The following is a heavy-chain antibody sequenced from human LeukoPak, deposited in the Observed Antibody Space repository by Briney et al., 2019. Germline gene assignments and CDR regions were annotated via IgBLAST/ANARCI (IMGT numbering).Heavy chain of an antibody. V-gene: IGHV4-59*01. Sequence: SETLSLTCSVSGDSINSNYWSWMRQPPGKGLEWIGYIYYGGSTNYHPSLKSRVSMSVDTSKNQFSLNLSSGTAADTAVYHCARLLAGCPGGRCRAHFDYWGQGTLVTVSS. J-gene: IGHJ4*02. CDR2: IYYGGST. CDR3: ARLLAGCPGGRCRAHFDY. CDR1: GDSINSNY. D-gene: IGHD2-15*01.